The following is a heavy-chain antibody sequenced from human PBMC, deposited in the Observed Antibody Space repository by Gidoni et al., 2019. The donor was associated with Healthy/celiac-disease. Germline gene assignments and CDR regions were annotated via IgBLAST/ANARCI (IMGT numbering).Heavy chain of an antibody. Sequence: EVQLVESGGGWVQPGSSLGLSGAASGFTFDDYAMTWVRQAPGKGLEWVSGISWNSGSIGYADSVKGRFTISRDNAKNSLYLQMNSLRAEDTALYYCAKESIFCSSTSCPISHPFDYWGQGTLVTVSS. CDR2: ISWNSGSI. J-gene: IGHJ4*02. CDR3: AKESIFCSSTSCPISHPFDY. V-gene: IGHV3-9*01. D-gene: IGHD2-2*01. CDR1: GFTFDDYA.